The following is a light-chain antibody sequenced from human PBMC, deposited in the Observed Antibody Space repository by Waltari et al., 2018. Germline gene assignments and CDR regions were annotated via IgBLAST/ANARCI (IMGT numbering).Light chain of an antibody. CDR1: SSDVSNYNY. CDR3: TSYAGSNNVV. CDR2: EVT. Sequence: QSALTQPPSASGSPGQSVTISCTGISSDVSNYNYVSWYQHHPGKAPNLTVYEVTKRPAGIPDRFSGSKSGNTASLTISGLQAEDEASYYCTSYAGSNNVVFGGGTKVTVL. V-gene: IGLV2-8*01. J-gene: IGLJ2*01.